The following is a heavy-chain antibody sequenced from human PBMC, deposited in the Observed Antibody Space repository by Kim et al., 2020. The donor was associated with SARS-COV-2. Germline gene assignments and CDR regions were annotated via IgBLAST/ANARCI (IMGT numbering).Heavy chain of an antibody. J-gene: IGHJ6*03. D-gene: IGHD1-1*01. V-gene: IGHV4-39*01. CDR1: GGSISSSSYY. CDR2: IYYSGST. CDR3: ARTNYGTTMDV. Sequence: SETLSLTCTVSGGSISSSSYYWGWIRQPPGKGLEWIGSIYYSGSTYYNPSLKSRVTISVDTSKNQFSLKLSSVTAADTAVYYCARTNYGTTMDVWGKGTTVTVSS.